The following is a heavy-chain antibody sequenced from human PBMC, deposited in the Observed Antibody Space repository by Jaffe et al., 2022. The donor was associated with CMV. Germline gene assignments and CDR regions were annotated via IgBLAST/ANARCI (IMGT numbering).Heavy chain of an antibody. V-gene: IGHV3-64D*06. J-gene: IGHJ4*02. CDR2: INSNAGTT. CDR3: VKDQGAGSFDY. CDR1: GFTFSSYS. D-gene: IGHD6-19*01. Sequence: EVQLVESGGGLVQPGGSLRLSCSASGFTFSSYSMHWVRQAPGKGLEYLSAINSNAGTTLYADSVKGRFTISRDNSKNTLYLQMSSLRAEDTAIYYCVKDQGAGSFDYWGQGTLVTVSS.